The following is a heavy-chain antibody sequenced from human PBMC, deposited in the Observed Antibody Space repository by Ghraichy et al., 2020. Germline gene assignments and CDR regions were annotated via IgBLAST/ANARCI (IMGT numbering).Heavy chain of an antibody. D-gene: IGHD5-24*01. V-gene: IGHV3-72*01. J-gene: IGHJ6*03. Sequence: GESLNISRAASGFRFSDHYMDWVRQAPGKGLEWVGRTRNKANSYTTEYAASVKGRFTISRDDSKNSLYLQMNSLKTEDTAVYYCARAIGLENYLDVWGKGTTVTVSS. CDR1: GFRFSDHY. CDR2: TRNKANSYTT. CDR3: ARAIGLENYLDV.